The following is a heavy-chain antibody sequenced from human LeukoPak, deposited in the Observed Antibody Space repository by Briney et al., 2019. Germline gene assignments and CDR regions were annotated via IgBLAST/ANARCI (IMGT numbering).Heavy chain of an antibody. J-gene: IGHJ6*02. D-gene: IGHD6-13*01. Sequence: GGSLRLSCAASGFTFSSYGMHWVRQAPGKGLEWVAVISYDGSNKYYADSVKGRFTTSRDNSKNTLYLQMNSLRAEDTAVYYCAKERAAAIHYGMDVWGQGTTVTVSS. V-gene: IGHV3-30*18. CDR1: GFTFSSYG. CDR3: AKERAAAIHYGMDV. CDR2: ISYDGSNK.